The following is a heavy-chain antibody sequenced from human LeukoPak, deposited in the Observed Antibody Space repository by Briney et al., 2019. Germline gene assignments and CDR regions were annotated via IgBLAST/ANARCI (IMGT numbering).Heavy chain of an antibody. CDR1: GFTFSSYA. J-gene: IGHJ4*02. D-gene: IGHD2-15*01. CDR3: AKGDRYCSGGSCNFDY. V-gene: IGHV3-23*01. Sequence: GGSLRLSCAASGFTFSSYAMSWVRQAPGKGLEWVSAISGSGGSTYYADSVKGRFTISRDNSKNTLYLQMNSLRAEDTAVYYCAKGDRYCSGGSCNFDYWGQGTLVTVSS. CDR2: ISGSGGST.